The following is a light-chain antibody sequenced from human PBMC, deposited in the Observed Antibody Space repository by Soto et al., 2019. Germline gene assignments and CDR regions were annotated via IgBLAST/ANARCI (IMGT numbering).Light chain of an antibody. CDR2: DAS. CDR1: QSFTTW. V-gene: IGKV1-5*01. Sequence: GDRVTITCRASQSFTTWLAWYQQKPGKAPNLLISDASSLQSGVPSRFSGSGSGTEFTLTISSLQPDDFATYYCQQYYSYPVTFGQGTKVDIK. CDR3: QQYYSYPVT. J-gene: IGKJ1*01.